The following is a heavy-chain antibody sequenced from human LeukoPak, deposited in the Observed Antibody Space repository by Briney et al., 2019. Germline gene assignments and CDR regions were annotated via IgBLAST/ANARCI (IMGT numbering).Heavy chain of an antibody. V-gene: IGHV4-30-2*06. J-gene: IGHJ4*02. CDR3: AREGGLGNIDY. CDR2: IYHTGST. D-gene: IGHD3-10*01. CDR1: GGSISSGGYY. Sequence: PSQTLSLTCAVSGGSISSGGYYWIWIRQSPGKGLEWIGYIYHTGSTYYNPSLKSRVTISVDRSMNQFSLKLSSVAAADTAVYYCAREGGLGNIDYWGQGTLVTVSS.